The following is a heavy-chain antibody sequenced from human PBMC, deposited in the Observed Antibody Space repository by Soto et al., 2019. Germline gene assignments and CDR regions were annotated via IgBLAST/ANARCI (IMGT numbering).Heavy chain of an antibody. CDR1: DDSISSYY. CDR2: VFYRGGT. Sequence: LSLTCSVSDDSISSYYWSWIRQPPGKGLQWIGYVFYRGGTAYNPSLKSRVTISLDMSKKQFSLNLNSVTAADTAAYFCARVQLVEKAIDYWGQGTLVTVSS. CDR3: ARVQLVEKAIDY. J-gene: IGHJ4*02. V-gene: IGHV4-59*01. D-gene: IGHD1-1*01.